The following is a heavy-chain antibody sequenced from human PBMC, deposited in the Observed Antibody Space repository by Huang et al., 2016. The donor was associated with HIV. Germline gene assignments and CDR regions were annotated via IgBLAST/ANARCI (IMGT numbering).Heavy chain of an antibody. J-gene: IGHJ4*02. Sequence: QVQLVQSGSELKKPGASVKVSCKASGYTFTSYAMNWGRQAPGQGLEWMGWINAHTWNPTDAQGFTGRFVFALDTSGRTAYLQISSLKAEDTAVYYCARGLYSSSWTPFDYWGQGTLVTVSS. V-gene: IGHV7-4-1*02. CDR3: ARGLYSSSWTPFDY. D-gene: IGHD6-13*01. CDR1: GYTFTSYA. CDR2: INAHTWNP.